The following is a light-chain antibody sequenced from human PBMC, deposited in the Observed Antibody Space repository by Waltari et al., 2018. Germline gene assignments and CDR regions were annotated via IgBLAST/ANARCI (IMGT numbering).Light chain of an antibody. CDR1: QSILYSYNNKNY. J-gene: IGKJ1*01. CDR2: GSS. CDR3: HQYYSSPLT. V-gene: IGKV4-1*01. Sequence: DIVLTQSPDSLPVSLGERATINCKSSQSILYSYNNKNYIAWYQQKPGPPPKALISGSSVRESGVPDRFSGSGSGTDFTLTISSLQAEDVAIYYCHQYYSSPLTFGQGTKVEIK.